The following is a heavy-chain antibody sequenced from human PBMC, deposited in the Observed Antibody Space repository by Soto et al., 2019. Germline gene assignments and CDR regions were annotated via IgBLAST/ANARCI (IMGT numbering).Heavy chain of an antibody. V-gene: IGHV2-5*02. Sequence: QITLKESGPTLVKPTQTLTLTCSFSGFSLTTDGVGVGWVRQPPGEALEWLALIYWDDDERYSPSLKTRLTITKDPSKNQVVLIMTNMDPVDTATYYCAHSRNLITEDAQVGDFDYWGQGTLVTFSS. CDR1: GFSLTTDGVG. J-gene: IGHJ4*02. CDR2: IYWDDDE. CDR3: AHSRNLITEDAQVGDFDY. D-gene: IGHD3-10*01.